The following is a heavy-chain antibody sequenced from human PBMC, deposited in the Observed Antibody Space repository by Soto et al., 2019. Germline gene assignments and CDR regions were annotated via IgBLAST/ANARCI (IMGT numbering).Heavy chain of an antibody. J-gene: IGHJ4*02. V-gene: IGHV2-5*02. CDR2: IFWDDDK. CDR3: AHSVVAGLGYYFDY. Sequence: QITLKESGPTLVKPTQTLTLTCTFSGFSLSSTRVAVGWIRQPQERPLEWLALIFWDDDKRYSPFLKSRLTITKDTSKNQVVLTMTNMDPVDTATYYCAHSVVAGLGYYFDYWGQGTLVTVSS. D-gene: IGHD6-19*01. CDR1: GFSLSSTRVA.